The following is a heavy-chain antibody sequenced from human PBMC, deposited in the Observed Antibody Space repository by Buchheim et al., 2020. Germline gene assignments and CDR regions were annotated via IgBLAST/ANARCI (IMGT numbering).Heavy chain of an antibody. CDR2: INHSGST. CDR3: ARATYYDFWSGYYYYYYMDV. J-gene: IGHJ6*03. D-gene: IGHD3-3*01. CDR1: GGSFSGYY. V-gene: IGHV4-34*01. Sequence: QVQLQQWGAGLLKPSETLSLTCAVYGGSFSGYYWSWIRQPPGKGLEWIGEINHSGSTNYNPSLKSRVTISVDTSKNQFSLKLSSVTAADTAVYYSARATYYDFWSGYYYYYYMDVWGKGTT.